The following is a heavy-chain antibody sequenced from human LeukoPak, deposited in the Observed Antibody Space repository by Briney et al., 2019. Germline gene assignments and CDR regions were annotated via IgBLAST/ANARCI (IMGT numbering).Heavy chain of an antibody. V-gene: IGHV3-74*01. J-gene: IGHJ5*02. Sequence: GSLRLSCAASGFTFNIYWMHWVRQAPGKGLVWVSLIKSDGSSTNYADSVKGRFTISRDNAKNTLYLQMDSLRAEDTATYYCARDKGYSSDTWGQGTLVTVSS. CDR3: ARDKGYSSDT. CDR2: IKSDGSST. D-gene: IGHD5-18*01. CDR1: GFTFNIYW.